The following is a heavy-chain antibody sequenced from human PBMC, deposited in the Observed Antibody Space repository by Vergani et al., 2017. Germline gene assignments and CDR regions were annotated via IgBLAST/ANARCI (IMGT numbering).Heavy chain of an antibody. D-gene: IGHD6-19*01. Sequence: VQLVQSGAEVKKPGATVKISCKVSGYTFTDYYMHWVQPAPGKGLEWMGWINPNSGGPNDAQKFQGRVTMTRDTSISTAYMELSRLISDDTAVYYCARGGERGGWLSPDYWGQGTLVTVSS. CDR3: ARGGERGGWLSPDY. CDR1: GYTFTDYY. CDR2: INPNSGGP. J-gene: IGHJ4*02. V-gene: IGHV1-2*02.